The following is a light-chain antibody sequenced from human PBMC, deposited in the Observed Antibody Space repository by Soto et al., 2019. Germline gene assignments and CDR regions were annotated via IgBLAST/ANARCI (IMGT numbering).Light chain of an antibody. CDR3: GSWDSSLSAYV. CDR2: DDN. V-gene: IGLV1-51*01. CDR1: SSNIGGNS. Sequence: QSVLTQPPSVSAAPVQKVTISCSGSSSNIGGNSVSWYQQLPGTAPKLLIYDDNKRPSGIPDRFSGSKSGTSATLRITGFQTGDEADYYCGSWDSSLSAYVFGTGTKVTVL. J-gene: IGLJ1*01.